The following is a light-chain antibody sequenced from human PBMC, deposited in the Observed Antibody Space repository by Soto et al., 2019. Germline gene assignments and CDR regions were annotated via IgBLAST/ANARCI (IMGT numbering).Light chain of an antibody. Sequence: QSVLTQPASVSGSPGQSITISCTGTISDVGSYNLVSWYQQHPGKAPKLMIYEVSKRPSGVSNRFSGSKSGNTASLTISGLQAEDEADYYCCSYAGSSTSYVFGTGTKVTVL. CDR3: CSYAGSSTSYV. J-gene: IGLJ1*01. CDR2: EVS. CDR1: ISDVGSYNL. V-gene: IGLV2-23*02.